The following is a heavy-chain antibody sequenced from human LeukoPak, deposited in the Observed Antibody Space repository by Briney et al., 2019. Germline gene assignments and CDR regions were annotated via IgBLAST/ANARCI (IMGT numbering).Heavy chain of an antibody. D-gene: IGHD1-7*01. V-gene: IGHV3-48*03. CDR2: ISSSGSTI. Sequence: PGGSLRLSCAASGFTFSSYEMNWVRQAPGKGLEWVSYISSSGSTIYYADSVKGRFTISRDNAKNTLYLQMNSLRAEDTAVYYCARRGTGTTHLDYWGQGTLVTVSS. J-gene: IGHJ4*02. CDR1: GFTFSSYE. CDR3: ARRGTGTTHLDY.